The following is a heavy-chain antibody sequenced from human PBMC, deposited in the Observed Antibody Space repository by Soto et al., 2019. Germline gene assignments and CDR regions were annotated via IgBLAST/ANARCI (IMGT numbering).Heavy chain of an antibody. CDR1: GFTFSSYG. CDR2: IWYDGSNK. CDR3: ARGRTVTGTTSRVYYGMDV. V-gene: IGHV3-33*01. Sequence: PGGSLRLSCAASGFTFSSYGMHWVRQAPGKGLEWVAVIWYDGSNKYYADSVKGRFTISRDNSKNTLYLQMNSLRAEDTAVYYCARGRTVTGTTSRVYYGMDVWGQGTTVTVSS. J-gene: IGHJ6*02. D-gene: IGHD1-7*01.